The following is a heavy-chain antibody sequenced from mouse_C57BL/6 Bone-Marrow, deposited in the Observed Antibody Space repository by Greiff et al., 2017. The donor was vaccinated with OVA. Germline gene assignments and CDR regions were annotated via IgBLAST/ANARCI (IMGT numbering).Heavy chain of an antibody. CDR2: IHPNSGST. Sequence: QVQLQQSGAELVKPGASVKLSCKASGYTFTSYWMHWVKQRPGQGLEWIGMIHPNSGSTNYNEKFKSKATLTVDKSSSTAYMQLSSLTSEDSAVYYCARSSGSSYDAMDYWGQGTSVTVSS. V-gene: IGHV1-64*01. CDR1: GYTFTSYW. CDR3: ARSSGSSYDAMDY. D-gene: IGHD1-1*01. J-gene: IGHJ4*01.